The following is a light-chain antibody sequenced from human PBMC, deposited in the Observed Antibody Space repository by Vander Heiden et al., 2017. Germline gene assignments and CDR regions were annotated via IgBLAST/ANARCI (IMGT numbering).Light chain of an antibody. CDR3: QQYYNIPRT. CDR2: WAS. V-gene: IGKV4-1*01. Sequence: DIVMTQSPDSLAVSLGERATINCKSSQSVLSSSNNKNYLTWFQQKPGQPPKLLIYWASTRESGVPDRFSGSGSGTDFTPTISSLQAEDVAVYYCQQYYNIPRTFGQGTKVEIK. J-gene: IGKJ1*01. CDR1: QSVLSSSNNKNY.